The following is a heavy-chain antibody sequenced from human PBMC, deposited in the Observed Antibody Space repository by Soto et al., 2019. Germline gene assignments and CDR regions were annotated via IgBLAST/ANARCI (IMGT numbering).Heavy chain of an antibody. D-gene: IGHD5-12*01. J-gene: IGHJ4*02. CDR2: IYPGDSDT. CDR3: AKGPLGSGYDLDY. Sequence: GESLKISCKASGYSFTSHWIGWVRQMPGKGLEWMGIIYPGDSDTRYSPSFQGQVTISADKSIGTAYLQWSSLKASDTAIYYCAKGPLGSGYDLDYWGQGTLVTVSS. CDR1: GYSFTSHW. V-gene: IGHV5-51*01.